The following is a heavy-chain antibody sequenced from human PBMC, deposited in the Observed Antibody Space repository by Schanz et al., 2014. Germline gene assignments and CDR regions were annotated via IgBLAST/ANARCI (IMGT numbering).Heavy chain of an antibody. D-gene: IGHD5-12*01. CDR3: ARDGGRDGYNLAFDV. J-gene: IGHJ3*01. V-gene: IGHV3-53*01. Sequence: EEEVVESGGAPDTAGGGSLRLSCAVSGFTVNTNYMSWVRQAPGKGLEWISSMYINSGSTQYADSVKGRFIISRDSSKNTLFLQMNSLRAEDTAVYFCARDGGRDGYNLAFDVWGQGTLVTVSS. CDR1: GFTVNTNY. CDR2: MYINSGST.